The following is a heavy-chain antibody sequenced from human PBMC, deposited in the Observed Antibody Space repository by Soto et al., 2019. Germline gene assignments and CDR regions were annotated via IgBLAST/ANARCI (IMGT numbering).Heavy chain of an antibody. V-gene: IGHV3-72*01. CDR1: GFTVSDHY. CDR2: SRNRGNNYVT. D-gene: IGHD5-18*01. Sequence: LRLTCEVSGFTVSDHYMDWVRQAPGKGLEWVGRSRNRGNNYVTEYAASVKGRFTISRDDSKNSVHLQMNSLKTEDTARYHCVTYFGYISGLWDQGTLVTVS. J-gene: IGHJ4*02. CDR3: VTYFGYISGL.